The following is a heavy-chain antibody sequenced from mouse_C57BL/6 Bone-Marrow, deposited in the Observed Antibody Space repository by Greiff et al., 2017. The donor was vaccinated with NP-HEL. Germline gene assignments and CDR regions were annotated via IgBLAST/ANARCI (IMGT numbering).Heavy chain of an antibody. Sequence: VQLQQSGAELVRPGTSVKVSCKASGYAFTNYLIEWVKQRPGQGLEWIGVINPGSGGTNYNEKFKGKATLTADKSSSTAYMQLSSLTSEDAEVYVCAREGENWVCEYWGQGTTLTVAS. D-gene: IGHD4-1*01. CDR1: GYAFTNYL. CDR3: AREGENWVCEY. CDR2: INPGSGGT. V-gene: IGHV1-54*01. J-gene: IGHJ2*01.